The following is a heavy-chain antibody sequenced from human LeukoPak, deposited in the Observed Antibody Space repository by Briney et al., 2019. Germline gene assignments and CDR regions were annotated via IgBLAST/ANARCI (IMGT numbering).Heavy chain of an antibody. CDR2: IYYSGST. CDR3: ARVRYPDSSVLTRKRSYYFDY. J-gene: IGHJ4*02. D-gene: IGHD3-22*01. CDR1: GGSISSSSYY. Sequence: PSETLSLTCTVSGGSISSSSYYWGWIRQPPGKGLEWIGSIYYSGSTYYNPSLKSRVTISVDTSKNQFSLKLSSVTAADTAVYYCARVRYPDSSVLTRKRSYYFDYWGQGTLVTVSS. V-gene: IGHV4-39*07.